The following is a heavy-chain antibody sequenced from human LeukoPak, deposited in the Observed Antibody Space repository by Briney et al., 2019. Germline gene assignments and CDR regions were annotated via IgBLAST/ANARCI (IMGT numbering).Heavy chain of an antibody. CDR1: GGTFSSYA. Sequence: GASVKVSCKASGGTFSSYAISWVRQAPGQGLEWMGGIIPIFGTANYAQKFQGRVTITADESMSTAYMELSSLRSEDTAVYYCARDRSIGLAFDIWGQGTMVTVSS. J-gene: IGHJ3*02. V-gene: IGHV1-69*13. D-gene: IGHD3-3*02. CDR2: IIPIFGTA. CDR3: ARDRSIGLAFDI.